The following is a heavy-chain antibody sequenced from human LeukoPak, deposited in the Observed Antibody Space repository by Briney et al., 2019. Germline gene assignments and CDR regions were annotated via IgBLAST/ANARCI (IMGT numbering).Heavy chain of an antibody. D-gene: IGHD1-1*01. CDR2: ISSSSSYI. V-gene: IGHV3-21*04. CDR3: AREERVNNWYFDL. J-gene: IGHJ2*01. Sequence: PGGSLRLSCAASGFTFSSYSMNWVRQAPGKGLEWVSSISSSSSYIYYADSVKGRFTISRDNSKNTQYLQMNSLRAEDTAVYYCAREERVNNWYFDLWGRGTLVTVSS. CDR1: GFTFSSYS.